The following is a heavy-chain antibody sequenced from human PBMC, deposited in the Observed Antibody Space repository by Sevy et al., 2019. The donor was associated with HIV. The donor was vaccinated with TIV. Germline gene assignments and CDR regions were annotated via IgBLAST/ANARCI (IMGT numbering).Heavy chain of an antibody. Sequence: GESLKISCAASGFTFSDYYMSWIRQAPGKGLEWVSYISGISTYTNYADSVKGRFTISRDNAKNSLYLQMNSLRAEDTAVYYCARDSWEGRYCSGQNWFDPWGHGTLVTVSS. CDR2: ISGISTYT. V-gene: IGHV3-11*06. CDR3: ARDSWEGRYCSGQNWFDP. J-gene: IGHJ5*02. CDR1: GFTFSDYY. D-gene: IGHD2-15*01.